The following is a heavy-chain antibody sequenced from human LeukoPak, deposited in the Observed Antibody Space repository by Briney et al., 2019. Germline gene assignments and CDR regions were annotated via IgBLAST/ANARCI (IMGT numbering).Heavy chain of an antibody. D-gene: IGHD1-26*01. V-gene: IGHV4-4*02. J-gene: IGHJ3*02. CDR1: GGSISSSKW. Sequence: PSETLSLTCAVSGGSISSSKWWSWVRQSPGKGLEWIGEIYHSGSTNYNPSLKSRVTISVDKSKNQFSLKLSSVTAADTAVYYCARARSGSPGDAFDIWGQGTMVTVSS. CDR2: IYHSGST. CDR3: ARARSGSPGDAFDI.